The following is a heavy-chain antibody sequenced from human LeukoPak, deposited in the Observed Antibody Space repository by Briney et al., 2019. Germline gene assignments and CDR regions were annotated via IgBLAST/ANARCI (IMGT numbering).Heavy chain of an antibody. V-gene: IGHV3-23*01. CDR1: GFTFSSYA. Sequence: PGGSLRLSCAASGFTFSSYAMSWVRQAPGKGLEGVSAISGSGGSTCYADSVKGRFTISRDNSKNTLYLQMDSLRAEDTAVYFCKKNTQYDILTGYSGFDYWGQGTLVTVSS. D-gene: IGHD3-9*01. CDR2: ISGSGGST. CDR3: KKNTQYDILTGYSGFDY. J-gene: IGHJ4*02.